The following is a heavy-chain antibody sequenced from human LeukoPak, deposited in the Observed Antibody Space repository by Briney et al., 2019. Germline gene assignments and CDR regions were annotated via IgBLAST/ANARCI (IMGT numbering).Heavy chain of an antibody. J-gene: IGHJ6*02. CDR3: ARVISGSSGSHFYYYYYGMDV. V-gene: IGHV4-38-2*02. CDR1: GYSISSGYY. CDR2: IYHSGST. D-gene: IGHD3-10*01. Sequence: SETLSLTCTVSGYSISSGYYWGWIRQPPGKGLEWIGSIYHSGSTYYNPSLESRVTISVDTSKNQFSLKLSSVTAADTAVYYCARVISGSSGSHFYYYYYGMDVWGQGTTVTVSS.